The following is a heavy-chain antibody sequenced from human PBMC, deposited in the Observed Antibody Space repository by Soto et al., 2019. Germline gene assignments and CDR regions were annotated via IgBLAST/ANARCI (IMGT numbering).Heavy chain of an antibody. D-gene: IGHD6-13*01. CDR3: ARDHLAGGIADHPSFGFDP. J-gene: IGHJ5*02. Sequence: ASVKVSCKASGYTFTSYYMHWVRQAPGQGLEWMGIINPSGGSTSYAQKFQGRVTMTRDTSTSTVYMELSSLRSEDTAVYYCARDHLAGGIADHPSFGFDPWGQGTLVTVS. CDR1: GYTFTSYY. V-gene: IGHV1-46*01. CDR2: INPSGGST.